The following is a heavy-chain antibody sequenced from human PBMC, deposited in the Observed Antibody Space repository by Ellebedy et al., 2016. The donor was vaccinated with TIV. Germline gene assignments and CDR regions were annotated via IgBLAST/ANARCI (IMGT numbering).Heavy chain of an antibody. V-gene: IGHV3-30*03. J-gene: IGHJ4*02. CDR1: GVTFSSYS. Sequence: GGSLRLSCVASGVTFSSYSMNWVRQAPGKGLEWVAVIAYDGSNKYYADSVKGRSTISRDNSNNTLYLQMNSLRAEDTAVYYCVRDQQWLIFDQWGQGTLVTVSS. CDR3: VRDQQWLIFDQ. CDR2: IAYDGSNK. D-gene: IGHD6-19*01.